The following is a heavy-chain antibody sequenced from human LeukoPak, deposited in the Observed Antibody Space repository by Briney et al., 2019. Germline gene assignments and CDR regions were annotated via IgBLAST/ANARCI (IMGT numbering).Heavy chain of an antibody. CDR1: GFTFSSYA. Sequence: GGSLRLSCAASGFTFSSYAMTWVRQAPGKGLEWVSAISGSGANTYYADSVKGRFTISRDNSENTLYLQMNSLRAEDTAVYYCAKDDGYNYYFDYWGQGTLVTVSS. CDR3: AKDDGYNYYFDY. J-gene: IGHJ4*02. CDR2: ISGSGANT. V-gene: IGHV3-23*01. D-gene: IGHD5-24*01.